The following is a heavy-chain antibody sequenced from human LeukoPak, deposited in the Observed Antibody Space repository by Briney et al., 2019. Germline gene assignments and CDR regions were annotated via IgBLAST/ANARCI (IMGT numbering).Heavy chain of an antibody. CDR1: GGFISSYY. Sequence: SETLSLTCTVSGGFISSYYWSWIRQPPGKGLEWIGYIYYSGSTNYNPSLKSRVTISVDTSKNQFSLKLSSVTAADTAVYYCARLRHGDYARIDYWGQGTLVTVSS. J-gene: IGHJ4*02. V-gene: IGHV4-59*08. CDR3: ARLRHGDYARIDY. D-gene: IGHD4-17*01. CDR2: IYYSGST.